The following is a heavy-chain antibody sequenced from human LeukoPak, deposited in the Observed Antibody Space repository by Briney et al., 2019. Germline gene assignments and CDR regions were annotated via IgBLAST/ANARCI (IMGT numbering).Heavy chain of an antibody. V-gene: IGHV3-7*01. Sequence: PGGSLRLSCEGSGFSFSSYWMTWVRQSPGKGPEWVANIKQDESERYTVDSVKGRFTISRGNAKNSVYLHMNSLRAEDTALYYCARLSAYYYGSFFYYYMDVWGKGTTVTVSS. CDR2: IKQDESER. CDR1: GFSFSSYW. J-gene: IGHJ6*03. CDR3: ARLSAYYYGSFFYYYMDV. D-gene: IGHD3-10*01.